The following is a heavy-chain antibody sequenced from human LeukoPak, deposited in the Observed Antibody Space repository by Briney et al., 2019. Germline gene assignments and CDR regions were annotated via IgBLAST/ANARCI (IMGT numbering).Heavy chain of an antibody. V-gene: IGHV3-30*04. J-gene: IGHJ3*02. CDR2: ISYDGSNK. CDR1: GFTFSSYA. CDR3: ARDLFGYFDWLSDAFDI. Sequence: GGSLRLSCAASGFTFSSYAMHWVRQAPGKGLEWVAVISYDGSNKYYADSVKGRFTISRDNSKKTLYLQMNSLRAEDTAVYYCARDLFGYFDWLSDAFDIWGQGTMVTVSS. D-gene: IGHD3-9*01.